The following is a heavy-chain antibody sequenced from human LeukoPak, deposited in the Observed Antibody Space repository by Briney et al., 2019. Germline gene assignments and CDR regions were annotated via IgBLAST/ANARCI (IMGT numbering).Heavy chain of an antibody. CDR1: GGSISSSSYY. J-gene: IGHJ3*02. V-gene: IGHV4-39*07. CDR3: ARDRSGFRPSYAFDI. D-gene: IGHD3-10*01. CDR2: IYYSGST. Sequence: SETLSLTCTVSGGSISSSSYYWGWIRQPPGKGLEWIGSIYYSGSTYYNPSLKSRVTISVDTSKNQFSLKLSSVTAADTAVYYCARDRSGFRPSYAFDIWGQGTMVTVSS.